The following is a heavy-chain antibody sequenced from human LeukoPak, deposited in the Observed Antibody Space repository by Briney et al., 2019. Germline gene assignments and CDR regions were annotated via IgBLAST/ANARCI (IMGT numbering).Heavy chain of an antibody. J-gene: IGHJ5*02. Sequence: GGSLRLSCAASGFTFSSFGMNWVRQAPGKGLEWVAVIWYDGSNKYYADSVKGRFTISRDNSKNTLYLQMNSLRADDTAVYYCARGPLGGYNSAWFDPWGQGTLVTVSS. CDR1: GFTFSSFG. V-gene: IGHV3-33*01. CDR2: IWYDGSNK. CDR3: ARGPLGGYNSAWFDP. D-gene: IGHD5-24*01.